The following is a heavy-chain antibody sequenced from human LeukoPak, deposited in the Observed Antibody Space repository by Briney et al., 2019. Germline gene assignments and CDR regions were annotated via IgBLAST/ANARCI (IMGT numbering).Heavy chain of an antibody. J-gene: IGHJ4*02. D-gene: IGHD6-13*01. CDR3: ARDRGWGSSSWYGVFDY. V-gene: IGHV1-46*01. CDR1: GYTFTSYY. CDR2: INPSGGST. Sequence: ASVKVSCKASGYTFTSYYMHWVRQAPGQGLEWMGIINPSGGSTSYAQKFQGRVTMTRDTSTGTVYMELSSLRSEDTAVYYCARDRGWGSSSWYGVFDYWGQGTLVTVSS.